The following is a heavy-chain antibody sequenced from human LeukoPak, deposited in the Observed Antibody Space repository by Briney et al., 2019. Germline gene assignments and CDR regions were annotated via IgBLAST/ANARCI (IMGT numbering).Heavy chain of an antibody. CDR3: ARAFRAYSSGWYWFDP. J-gene: IGHJ5*02. D-gene: IGHD6-19*01. CDR1: SASITSSPYF. Sequence: SETLSLTCTVSSASITSSPYFWGWIRQSPGKGLEWIGSISYSGTTYYNPSLKSRVTISVDTSKNQFSLKLSSVTAADTAVYHCARAFRAYSSGWYWFDPWGQGTLVTVSS. CDR2: ISYSGTT. V-gene: IGHV4-39*07.